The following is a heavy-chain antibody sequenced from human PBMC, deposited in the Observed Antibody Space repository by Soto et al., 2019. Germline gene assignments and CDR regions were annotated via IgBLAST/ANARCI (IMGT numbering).Heavy chain of an antibody. CDR1: GFTFSSYS. D-gene: IGHD3-9*01. CDR3: ARDLGYFDWLYYFDY. V-gene: IGHV3-21*01. Sequence: GGSLRLSCAASGFTFSSYSMNWVRQAPGKGLEWVSSISSSSSYIYYADSVKGRFTISRDNAKNSLYLQMNSLRAEDTAVYYCARDLGYFDWLYYFDYWGQGTLVTVSS. J-gene: IGHJ4*02. CDR2: ISSSSSYI.